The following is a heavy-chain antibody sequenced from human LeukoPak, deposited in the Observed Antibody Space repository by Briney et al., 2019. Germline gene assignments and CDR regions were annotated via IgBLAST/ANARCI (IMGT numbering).Heavy chain of an antibody. Sequence: PGGSLRLSCAASGFTFSSYAMSWVRQAPGKGLEWVSAISGSGGSTYYADSVKGRFTISRDNSRNTLYLQMNSLRAEDTAVYYCAKARRITMIVVVSPPFDYGGQGTLVTVSS. J-gene: IGHJ4*02. D-gene: IGHD3-22*01. V-gene: IGHV3-23*01. CDR3: AKARRITMIVVVSPPFDY. CDR2: ISGSGGST. CDR1: GFTFSSYA.